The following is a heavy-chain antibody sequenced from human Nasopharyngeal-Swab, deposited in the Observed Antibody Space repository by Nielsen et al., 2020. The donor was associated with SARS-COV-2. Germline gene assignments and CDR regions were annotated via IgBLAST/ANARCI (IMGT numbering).Heavy chain of an antibody. V-gene: IGHV3-21*01. CDR3: ATVPELLLLWY. J-gene: IGHJ4*02. CDR2: ISSSSSYI. D-gene: IGHD1-26*01. CDR1: GFTFSSYS. Sequence: GESLKISCAASGFTFSSYSMNWVRQAPGKGLEWVSSISSSSSYIYYADSVKGRFTISRDNAKNSLYLQMNSLRAEDTAVYYCATVPELLLLWYWGQGTLVTVSS.